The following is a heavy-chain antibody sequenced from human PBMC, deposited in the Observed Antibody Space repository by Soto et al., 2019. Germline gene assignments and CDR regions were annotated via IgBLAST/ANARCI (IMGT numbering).Heavy chain of an antibody. D-gene: IGHD3-10*01. CDR1: GFTFSHYY. J-gene: IGHJ2*01. V-gene: IGHV3-11*01. Sequence: QVPLVECGGGLVKPGGSLRLSCAASGFTFSHYYMSWIRQAPGKGLEWVSYISRSGSTIYYEDSVKGRITIPRNNAKNTLYLQMNNLRAEDTAVEYCARGDNYREGYGYFDLWGRGTLVTVSS. CDR3: ARGDNYREGYGYFDL. CDR2: ISRSGSTI.